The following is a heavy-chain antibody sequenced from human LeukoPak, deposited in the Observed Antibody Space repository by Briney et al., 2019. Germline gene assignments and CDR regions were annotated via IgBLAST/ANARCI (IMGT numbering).Heavy chain of an antibody. CDR1: GYTFTNYA. CDR2: INTNTGNP. Sequence: ASVKVSCKASGYTFTNYAMNWVRQAPGQGLEWMGWINTNTGNPTYAQGFTGRFVFSLDTSVSTAYLQISSLKAEDTAVYYCTRGGYCGSASCSDFDYWGQGTLVTVS. J-gene: IGHJ4*02. D-gene: IGHD2-2*03. CDR3: TRGGYCGSASCSDFDY. V-gene: IGHV7-4-1*02.